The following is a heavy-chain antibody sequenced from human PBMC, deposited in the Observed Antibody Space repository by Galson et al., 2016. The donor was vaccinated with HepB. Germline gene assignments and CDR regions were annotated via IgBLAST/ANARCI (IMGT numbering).Heavy chain of an antibody. CDR1: GYTFTCCA. CDR2: INPGNGDT. Sequence: SVKVSCKASGYTFTCCAMHWARQAPGQRLEWMGWINPGNGDTKYSQKFQGRVTITRDTSASITYMELTSLRSEDTAVYYCATRPGIAVAGLDFWGQGTLGTVSS. J-gene: IGHJ4*02. V-gene: IGHV1-3*01. CDR3: ATRPGIAVAGLDF. D-gene: IGHD6-19*01.